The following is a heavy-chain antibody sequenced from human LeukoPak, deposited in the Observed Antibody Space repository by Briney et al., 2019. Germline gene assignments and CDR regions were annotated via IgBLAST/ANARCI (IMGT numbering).Heavy chain of an antibody. D-gene: IGHD2-21*02. CDR2: IRQDGSEK. Sequence: GGSLRLSCAASGFTFSSYWMSWVRQAPGKGLEWVANIRQDGSEKYYVDSVKGRFTISRDNAKNSLYLQMNSLRAEDTAVYYCASDPDPSTYCGGDCYSYWGQGTLVTVSS. V-gene: IGHV3-7*01. CDR3: ASDPDPSTYCGGDCYSY. CDR1: GFTFSSYW. J-gene: IGHJ4*02.